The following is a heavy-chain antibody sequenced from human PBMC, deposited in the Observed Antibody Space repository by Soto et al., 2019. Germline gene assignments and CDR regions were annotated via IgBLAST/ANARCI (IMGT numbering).Heavy chain of an antibody. J-gene: IGHJ4*02. CDR1: GGSISSSTYY. Sequence: QLQLQESGPGLVKPSETLSLTCTVSGGSISSSTYYWGWVRQPPGKGLEWIGSIYYSGYTYYNPSLKSRITMSVDTSKNQFSLKLSSVTAADTAVYFCARRVHSGTYPSYFDYWGQGALVTVSS. CDR2: IYYSGYT. V-gene: IGHV4-39*01. CDR3: ARRVHSGTYPSYFDY. D-gene: IGHD1-26*01.